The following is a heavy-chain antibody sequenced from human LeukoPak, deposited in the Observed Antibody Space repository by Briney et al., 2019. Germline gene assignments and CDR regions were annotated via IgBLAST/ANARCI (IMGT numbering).Heavy chain of an antibody. J-gene: IGHJ6*03. Sequence: PSETLSLTCTVSGGSISSYYWSWLRQPPGKGLEWLGNIYYSGSTNYNPSLKSRVTISVDTSKNQFSLKLSSVTAADTAVYYCTRGSIAYYYMDVWGKGTTVTISS. D-gene: IGHD3-22*01. CDR1: GGSISSYY. CDR2: IYYSGST. V-gene: IGHV4-59*01. CDR3: TRGSIAYYYMDV.